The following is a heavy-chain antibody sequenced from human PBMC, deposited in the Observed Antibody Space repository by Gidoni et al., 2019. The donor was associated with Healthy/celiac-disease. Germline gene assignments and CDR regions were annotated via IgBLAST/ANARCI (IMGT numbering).Heavy chain of an antibody. D-gene: IGHD5-18*01. J-gene: IGHJ5*02. CDR1: VGSLSSSSYY. CDR3: ARRPTTAMVTYWFDP. CDR2: IYYSGST. Sequence: QLPLQESGPVLVKPSETLSLTCTVSVGSLSSSSYYWGWSRQPPWKGLAGIGSIYYSGSTYYNPSLKSRVTISVDTSKNQFYLKLSTVTAADTAVYYCARRPTTAMVTYWFDPWGQGTLVTVSS. V-gene: IGHV4-39*01.